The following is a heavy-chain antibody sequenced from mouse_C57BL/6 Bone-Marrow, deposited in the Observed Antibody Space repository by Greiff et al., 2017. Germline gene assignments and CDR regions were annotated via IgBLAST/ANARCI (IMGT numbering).Heavy chain of an antibody. Sequence: EVQVVESGGGLVKPGGSLKLSCAASGFTFSSYTMSWVRQTPEKRLEWVATISGGGGNTYYPDSVKGRFTLSRDTATNTLYLHMSSLRSEDTSLYYCARHGFITTVVDFDYWGQGTTLTVSS. CDR2: ISGGGGNT. J-gene: IGHJ2*01. V-gene: IGHV5-9*01. D-gene: IGHD1-1*01. CDR3: ARHGFITTVVDFDY. CDR1: GFTFSSYT.